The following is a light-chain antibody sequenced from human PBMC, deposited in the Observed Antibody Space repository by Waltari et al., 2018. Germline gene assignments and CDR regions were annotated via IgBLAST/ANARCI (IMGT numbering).Light chain of an antibody. Sequence: QSALTQPASVSGSPGQSITISCTGFNSNVGGYNLVSWYQKHPGKAPKLLIYEGHRRPSGVSNRFSGSKSDNTASLTLSGLQAEDEADYYCCSNVGSSVFFGGGTKLTVL. CDR1: NSNVGGYNL. CDR3: CSNVGSSVF. J-gene: IGLJ2*01. V-gene: IGLV2-23*03. CDR2: EGH.